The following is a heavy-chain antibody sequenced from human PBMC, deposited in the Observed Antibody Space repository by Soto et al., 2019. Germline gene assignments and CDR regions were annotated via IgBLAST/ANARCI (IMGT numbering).Heavy chain of an antibody. CDR1: GGSFSGYY. D-gene: IGHD6-6*01. CDR2: INHSGST. Sequence: SLTCAVYGGSFSGYYWSWIRQPPGKGLEWIGEINHSGSTNYNPSLKSRVTISVDTSKNQFSLKLSSVTAADTAVYYCARGYSSSSPVYYYGMDVWGQGTTVTVSS. J-gene: IGHJ6*02. CDR3: ARGYSSSSPVYYYGMDV. V-gene: IGHV4-34*01.